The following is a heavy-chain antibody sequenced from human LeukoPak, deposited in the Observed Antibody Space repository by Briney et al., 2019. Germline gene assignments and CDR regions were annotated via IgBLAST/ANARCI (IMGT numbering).Heavy chain of an antibody. D-gene: IGHD2/OR15-2a*01. J-gene: IGHJ4*02. Sequence: PEGSLTLSCAASGFTVSSNYMSWVRQAPGKGLEWVSVIYSGGSTYYADSVKGRFTISRDNSKNTLYLQMNSLRAEDTAVYYCARGIRGPLLSYWGQGTLVTVSS. V-gene: IGHV3-66*01. CDR2: IYSGGST. CDR1: GFTVSSNY. CDR3: ARGIRGPLLSY.